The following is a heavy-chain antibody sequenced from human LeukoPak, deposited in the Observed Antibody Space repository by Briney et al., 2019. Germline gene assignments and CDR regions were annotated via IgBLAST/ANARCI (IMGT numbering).Heavy chain of an antibody. CDR3: ARREYQLPLGAFDI. V-gene: IGHV4-39*01. CDR1: LGSISSSAFY. Sequence: PSETLSLTCTVSLGSISSSAFYWGWIRQPPGKGLEWIGSLYYSGNTYYNPSLKSRVTISVDTSKNQFSLNLTSVTAADTAVYYCARREYQLPLGAFDIWGQGTMVTVSS. D-gene: IGHD2-2*01. CDR2: LYYSGNT. J-gene: IGHJ3*02.